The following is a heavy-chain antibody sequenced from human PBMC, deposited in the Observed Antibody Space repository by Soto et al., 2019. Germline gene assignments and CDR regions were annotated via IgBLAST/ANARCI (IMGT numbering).Heavy chain of an antibody. D-gene: IGHD6-19*01. Sequence: EVQLLESAGGLVQPGGSLRLSCAASGFTFSSYAMRWVRQAPGKGLEWVSAISGSGGNTYYADSVKGRFTISRDNSKNTLFLQMNSLRAEDTAVYYCAICAGIGWYPDYWGQGTLVTVSS. V-gene: IGHV3-23*01. CDR2: ISGSGGNT. J-gene: IGHJ4*02. CDR1: GFTFSSYA. CDR3: AICAGIGWYPDY.